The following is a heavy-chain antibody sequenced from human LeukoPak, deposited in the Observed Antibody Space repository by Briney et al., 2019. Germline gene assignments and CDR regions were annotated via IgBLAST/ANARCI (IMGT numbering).Heavy chain of an antibody. J-gene: IGHJ3*02. CDR3: ARDADIAAAATGGFDI. V-gene: IGHV6-1*01. CDR2: TYYRSKWYN. D-gene: IGHD6-13*01. Sequence: SQTLSLTCAISGDTVSSNSAAWNWIRQSPSRGLEWLGRTYYRSKWYNDYAVSVKSRITINPDTSKNQLSLQLNSVTPEDTAVYYCARDADIAAAATGGFDIWGQGTMVTVSS. CDR1: GDTVSSNSAA.